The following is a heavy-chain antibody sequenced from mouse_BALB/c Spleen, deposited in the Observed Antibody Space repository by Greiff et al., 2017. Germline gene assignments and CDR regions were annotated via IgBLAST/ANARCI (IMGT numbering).Heavy chain of an antibody. D-gene: IGHD2-4*01. Sequence: VQLQQSGTVLARPGASVKMSCKASGYTFTSYWMHWVKQRPGQGLEWIGAIYPGNSDTSYNQKFKGKAKLTAVTSTSTAYMELSSLTNEDSAVYYCTRTTMITSYFDYWGQGTTLTVSS. J-gene: IGHJ2*01. CDR1: GYTFTSYW. V-gene: IGHV1-5*01. CDR2: IYPGNSDT. CDR3: TRTTMITSYFDY.